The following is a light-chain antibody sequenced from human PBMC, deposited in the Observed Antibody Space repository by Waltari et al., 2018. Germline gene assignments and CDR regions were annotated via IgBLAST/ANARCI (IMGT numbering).Light chain of an antibody. CDR3: QQYYSTPWT. Sequence: IVMNQSPHSLAVSLGERATINCKSSQSVLYSSNNKNYLAWYQQQPGQPPKLLIYWASTRESVVPDRFSGSGSGTDFTLTISSLQAEDVAVYYCQQYYSTPWTFGQGTKVEIK. CDR1: QSVLYSSNNKNY. V-gene: IGKV4-1*01. CDR2: WAS. J-gene: IGKJ1*01.